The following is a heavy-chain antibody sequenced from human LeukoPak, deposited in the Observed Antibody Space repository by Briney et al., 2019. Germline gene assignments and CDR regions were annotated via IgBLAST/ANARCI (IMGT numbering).Heavy chain of an antibody. Sequence: GESLRISCKGSGYSFTSYWISWVRQMPGKGLEWMGNIDPSDSYTNYSPSFQGHVTISADKSISTAYLQWISLKASDTAIYYCATEKGTYTSYFDYWGRGALVTVSS. J-gene: IGHJ4*02. CDR1: GYSFTSYW. D-gene: IGHD3-16*01. CDR2: IDPSDSYT. V-gene: IGHV5-10-1*01. CDR3: ATEKGTYTSYFDY.